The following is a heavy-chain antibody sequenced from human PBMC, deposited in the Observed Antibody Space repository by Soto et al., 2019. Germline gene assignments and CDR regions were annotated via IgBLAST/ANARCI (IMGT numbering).Heavy chain of an antibody. J-gene: IGHJ3*01. CDR1: GYVLAELS. Sequence: ASVKVSCKGSGYVLAELSMHWVRQAPGKGLEWMGGFDPQHGETIYAQKFQGRVTMTEDTSTDTAYMELSSLRSDDTAVYYCATDPLRYFDSSSWGQGTMVTVSS. V-gene: IGHV1-24*01. CDR3: ATDPLRYFDSSS. D-gene: IGHD3-9*01. CDR2: FDPQHGET.